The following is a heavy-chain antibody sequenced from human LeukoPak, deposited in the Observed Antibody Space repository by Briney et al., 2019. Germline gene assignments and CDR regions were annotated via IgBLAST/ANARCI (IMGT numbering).Heavy chain of an antibody. D-gene: IGHD3-22*01. Sequence: SETLSLTCTVSGGSISSSSYFWGWIRQPPGKGLEWIGSISYSGSTYYNPSLKSRVTISVGTSKNQFSLKLSSVTAADTAVYYCAGERVVVPRVPNWFDPWGQGTLVTVSS. V-gene: IGHV4-39*01. CDR3: AGERVVVPRVPNWFDP. CDR1: GGSISSSSYF. J-gene: IGHJ5*02. CDR2: ISYSGST.